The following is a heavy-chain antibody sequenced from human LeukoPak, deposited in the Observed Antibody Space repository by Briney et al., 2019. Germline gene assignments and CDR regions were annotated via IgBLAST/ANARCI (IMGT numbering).Heavy chain of an antibody. J-gene: IGHJ4*02. D-gene: IGHD3-10*01. CDR3: ARRRFGELSFDY. CDR2: IYHSGST. V-gene: IGHV4-38-2*02. CDR1: GYSISSGYY. Sequence: PSETLSLTCTVSGYSISSGYYWGWIRQPPGKGLEWIGSIYHSGSTYYNPSLKSRVTISVDTSKNQFSLKLSSVTAADTALYYCARRRFGELSFDYWGQRSLVTVSS.